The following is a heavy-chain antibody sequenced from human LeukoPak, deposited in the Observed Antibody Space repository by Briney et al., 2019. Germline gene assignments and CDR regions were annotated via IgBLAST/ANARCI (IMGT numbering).Heavy chain of an antibody. J-gene: IGHJ2*01. CDR3: ARGLLYDL. Sequence: TSETLSLTCTVSGGSISSYYWSWIRQPSGKGLEWIGYIYYSGSTNYNPSLKSRVTISVDTSKNQFSLKLSSVTAADTAVYYCARGLLYDLWGRGTLVTVSS. V-gene: IGHV4-59*01. CDR1: GGSISSYY. D-gene: IGHD3-10*01. CDR2: IYYSGST.